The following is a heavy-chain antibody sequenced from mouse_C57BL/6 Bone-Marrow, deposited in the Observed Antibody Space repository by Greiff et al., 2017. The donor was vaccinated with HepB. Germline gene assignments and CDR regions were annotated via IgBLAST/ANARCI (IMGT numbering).Heavy chain of an antibody. CDR2: IDPSDSYT. V-gene: IGHV1-50*01. Sequence: VQLQQPGAELVKPGASVKLSCKASGYTFTSYWMQWVKQRPGQGLEWIGEIDPSDSYTNYNQKFKGKATLTVDTSSSTAYMQLSSLTSEDSAVYYCARGPDAYWGQGTLVTVSA. CDR1: GYTFTSYW. J-gene: IGHJ3*01. CDR3: ARGPDAY.